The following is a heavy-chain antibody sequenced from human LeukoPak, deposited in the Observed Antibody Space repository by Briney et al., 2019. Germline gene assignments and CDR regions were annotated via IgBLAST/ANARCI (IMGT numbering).Heavy chain of an antibody. V-gene: IGHV4-4*07. J-gene: IGHJ5*02. Sequence: MSSETLSLTCTVSGGSISSYYWTWIRQPAGKGLEWIGRIYTSGSTNYNPSLKSRVTISVDKSKNQFSLKLSSVTAADTAVYYCARHHQQSNWYDPWGQGTLVTVSS. CDR2: IYTSGST. D-gene: IGHD4-11*01. CDR1: GGSISSYY. CDR3: ARHHQQSNWYDP.